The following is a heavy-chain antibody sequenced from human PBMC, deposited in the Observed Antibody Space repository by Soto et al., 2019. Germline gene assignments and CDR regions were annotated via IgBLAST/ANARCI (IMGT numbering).Heavy chain of an antibody. CDR3: AKDREKVPSAFDY. V-gene: IGHV3-23*01. Sequence: LRLSCAASGFTFSSYAMSWVRHAPVKGLEWVSAISGSGGSTYYADSVKGRFTISRDNSKNTLYLQMNSLRAEDTAVYYCAKDREKVPSAFDYWGQGALVTVSS. D-gene: IGHD3-10*01. CDR2: ISGSGGST. CDR1: GFTFSSYA. J-gene: IGHJ4*02.